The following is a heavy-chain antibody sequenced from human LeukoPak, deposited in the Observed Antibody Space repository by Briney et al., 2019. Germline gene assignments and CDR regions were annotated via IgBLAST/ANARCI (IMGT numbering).Heavy chain of an antibody. CDR2: ISDSGART. CDR1: GFTFSSYA. D-gene: IGHD3-10*01. Sequence: GGSLRLSCAASGFTFSSYAMTWVRQAPGKGLEWVSTISDSGARTNYADSAKGRFTISRDNAKNSLYLQMNSLRAEDTALYYCAKDRAYGSGSYFYYYFDYWGQGTLVTVSS. CDR3: AKDRAYGSGSYFYYYFDY. J-gene: IGHJ4*02. V-gene: IGHV3-23*01.